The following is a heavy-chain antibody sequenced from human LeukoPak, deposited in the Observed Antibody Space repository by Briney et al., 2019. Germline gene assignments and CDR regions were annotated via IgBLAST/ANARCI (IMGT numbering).Heavy chain of an antibody. CDR2: IYTTGST. J-gene: IGHJ4*02. D-gene: IGHD1-26*01. CDR3: AREGSGSHPGYY. V-gene: IGHV4-61*02. CDR1: GDSISIGSHF. Sequence: SQTLSLTCTVSGDSISIGSHFWSWIRQPAGKGLEWIGRIYTTGSTNYNPSLKSQVTISVDTSKNQFSLKLSSVTAADTAVYYCAREGSGSHPGYYWGQGTLVTVSS.